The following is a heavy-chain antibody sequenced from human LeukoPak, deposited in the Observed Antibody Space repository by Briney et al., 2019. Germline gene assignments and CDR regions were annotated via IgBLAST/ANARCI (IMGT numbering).Heavy chain of an antibody. V-gene: IGHV1-2*02. Sequence: ASVKVSCRASGYSFTDYYVHWVRQAPGQGLEGMGWINPNSGEAGYAHQFQGRVTMARDKSISTAYMEMSRLRSDDTAVYFCARLHCSTTSCYMGIYFDYWGQGTLVTVSS. J-gene: IGHJ4*02. CDR2: INPNSGEA. D-gene: IGHD2-2*01. CDR1: GYSFTDYY. CDR3: ARLHCSTTSCYMGIYFDY.